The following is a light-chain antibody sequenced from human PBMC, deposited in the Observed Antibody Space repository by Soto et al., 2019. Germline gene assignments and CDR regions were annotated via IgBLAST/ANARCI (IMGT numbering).Light chain of an antibody. J-gene: IGLJ3*02. V-gene: IGLV2-14*03. CDR2: EVT. Sequence: QSALTQTASVSGSPGQSITISCTGTSSDVGGYNFVPWYQQHPGKAPKLIIHEVTNRPSGVSTRFSGSKSGNTASLTISGLQAEDEAVYYCCSHSSSITWMFGGGTKLTVL. CDR1: SSDVGGYNF. CDR3: CSHSSSITWM.